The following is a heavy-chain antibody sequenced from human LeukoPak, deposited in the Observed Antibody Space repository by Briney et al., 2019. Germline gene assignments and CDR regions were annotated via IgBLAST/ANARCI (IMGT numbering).Heavy chain of an antibody. CDR1: GGSFSGYY. D-gene: IGHD3-10*01. V-gene: IGHV4-34*01. J-gene: IGHJ4*02. CDR2: INHSGST. Sequence: SETLSLTCAVYGGSFSGYYWSWIRQPPGKGLEWIGEINHSGSTNYNPSLKSRVTISVDTSKNQFSLELSSVTAADTAVYYCARAGRYGSGSYYDWGQGTLVTVSS. CDR3: ARAGRYGSGSYYD.